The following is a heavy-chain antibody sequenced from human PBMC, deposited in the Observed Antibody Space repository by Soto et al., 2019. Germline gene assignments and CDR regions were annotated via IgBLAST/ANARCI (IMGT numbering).Heavy chain of an antibody. CDR1: GGSVTSRNW. Sequence: PSETLSLTCTVSGGSVTSRNWWIWVRQPPGKGLEWIGAIHHSGTTDHNPSLKSRATISVDKSKNHFSLRLTSVTAADTALYYCARQELELDWFDPWGQGTLVTVSS. D-gene: IGHD1-7*01. CDR2: IHHSGTT. CDR3: ARQELELDWFDP. J-gene: IGHJ5*02. V-gene: IGHV4-4*02.